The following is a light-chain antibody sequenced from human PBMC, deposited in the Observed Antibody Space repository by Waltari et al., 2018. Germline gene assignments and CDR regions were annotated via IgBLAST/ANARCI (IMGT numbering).Light chain of an antibody. CDR1: QSISIW. J-gene: IGKJ4*01. V-gene: IGKV1-5*03. CDR2: KAS. CDR3: QQYSSFPLS. Sequence: DIQMTHSPHTLSASVGDRVTVTCRASQSISIWLAWYQQKPGKAPNLLIYKASTLDSGVPSRFSGSASGTEFTLTISSLQAEDFGTYYCQQYSSFPLSFGGGTNIVIK.